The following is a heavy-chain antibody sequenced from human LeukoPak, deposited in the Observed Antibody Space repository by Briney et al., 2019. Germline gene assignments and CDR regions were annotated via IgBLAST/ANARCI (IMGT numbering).Heavy chain of an antibody. Sequence: PSETLSLTCTVSGAFIRSYYWSWIRQAPGKGLEWIGDIYYSGYTNYSPSLKSRVTMSLDTSSNQLSLSLKSVTAADTAVYFCVRVGDEYYYYMDVWGKGTTVTVSS. J-gene: IGHJ6*03. CDR1: GAFIRSYY. CDR3: VRVGDEYYYYMDV. V-gene: IGHV4-59*01. D-gene: IGHD1-26*01. CDR2: IYYSGYT.